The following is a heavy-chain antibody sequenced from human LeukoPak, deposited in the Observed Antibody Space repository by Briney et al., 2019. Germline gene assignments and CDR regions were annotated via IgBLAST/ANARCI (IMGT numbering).Heavy chain of an antibody. CDR3: ARTSRSYYYDSSASYDFDY. CDR1: GGSISSGGYY. D-gene: IGHD3-22*01. CDR2: IYYSGST. V-gene: IGHV4-31*03. Sequence: SQTLSLTCTVSGGSISSGGYYWSWIRQHPGKGLEWIGYIYYSGSTYYNPSLKSRVTISVDTSKNQFSLKLSSVTAADTAVYYCARTSRSYYYDSSASYDFDYWGQGTLATVSS. J-gene: IGHJ4*02.